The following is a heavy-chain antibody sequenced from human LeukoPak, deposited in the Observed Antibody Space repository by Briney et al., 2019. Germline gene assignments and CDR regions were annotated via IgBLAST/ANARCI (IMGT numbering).Heavy chain of an antibody. CDR1: GYTFTSYD. V-gene: IGHV1-8*01. D-gene: IGHD2-15*01. Sequence: ASVKVSCKASGYTFTSYDINWVRQATGQGLEWMGWMNPSSGNTGYAQKFQGRVTMTRNTSISTAYMELSSLRSEDTAVYYCARAGGVVVAATPNWFDPWGQGTLVTVSS. CDR3: ARAGGVVVAATPNWFDP. J-gene: IGHJ5*02. CDR2: MNPSSGNT.